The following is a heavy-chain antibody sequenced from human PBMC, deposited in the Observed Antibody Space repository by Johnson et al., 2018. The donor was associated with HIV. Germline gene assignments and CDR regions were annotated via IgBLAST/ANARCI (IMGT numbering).Heavy chain of an antibody. J-gene: IGHJ3*02. D-gene: IGHD2-2*02. CDR3: ARRYCSSTSCYKGRAFDI. CDR1: GFTFSSYG. Sequence: VQLVESGGGVVQPGRSLRLSCAASGFTFSSYGMNWVRQAPGKGLEWVAVISYDGSDKYYADSVKGRFTISRDNSKNTLYLQMNKLRAEDTAVYFCARRYCSSTSCYKGRAFDIWGQGTMVTVSS. CDR2: ISYDGSDK. V-gene: IGHV3-30*03.